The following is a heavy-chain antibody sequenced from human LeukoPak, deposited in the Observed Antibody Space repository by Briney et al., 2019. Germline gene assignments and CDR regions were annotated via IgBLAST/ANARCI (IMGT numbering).Heavy chain of an antibody. J-gene: IGHJ4*02. CDR2: ITGSGGST. Sequence: GGSLRLSCAASGFTFSSYVMSWVRQAPGKGLEWVSTITGSGGSTYYADSVKGRFTISRDNSKNTLYLQMNSLRAEDTAVYYCARGRNGYNPYFGYWGQGTLVTVSS. V-gene: IGHV3-23*01. CDR3: ARGRNGYNPYFGY. CDR1: GFTFSSYV. D-gene: IGHD5-24*01.